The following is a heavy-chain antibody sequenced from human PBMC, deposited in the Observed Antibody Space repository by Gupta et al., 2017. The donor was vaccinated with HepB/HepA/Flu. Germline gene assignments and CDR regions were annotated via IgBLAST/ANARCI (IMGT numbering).Heavy chain of an antibody. CDR3: VRHPEWAFEF. J-gene: IGHJ3*01. CDR2: IKQDGSAK. CDR1: GCTFSSTW. D-gene: IGHD2-8*01. V-gene: IGHV3-7*01. Sequence: EVQLVESGGGLVQPGGSLRLSCAASGCTFSSTWMSWVRQPLGKGLEWVASIKQDGSAKYYVDSVKGRFTISRDNAKKSLDLQMNSLRAEDTAVYYCVRHPEWAFEFCGQGTMVTVSS.